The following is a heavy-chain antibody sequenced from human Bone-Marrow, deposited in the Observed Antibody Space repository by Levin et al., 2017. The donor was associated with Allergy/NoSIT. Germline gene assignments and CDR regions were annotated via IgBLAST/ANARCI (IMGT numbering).Heavy chain of an antibody. V-gene: IGHV5-51*01. Sequence: KVSCRASGYSFNEYWIGWVRQMPGKGLEWMGHIFPGDSDTRYSPSFQGQVTMSADKSIRTAYLQWSTLKASDSGIYYCATKVAGKDFFDYWGQGTLVSVSS. CDR1: GYSFNEYW. J-gene: IGHJ4*02. CDR3: ATKVAGKDFFDY. CDR2: IFPGDSDT. D-gene: IGHD6-19*01.